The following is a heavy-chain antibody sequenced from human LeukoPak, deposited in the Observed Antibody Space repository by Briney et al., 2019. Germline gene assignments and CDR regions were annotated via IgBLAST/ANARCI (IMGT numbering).Heavy chain of an antibody. Sequence: GASVKVSCKASGYTFTGYYMHWVRQAPGQGLGWMGWINPNSGGTNYAQKFQGRVTMTRDTSISTAYMELSRLRSGDTAVYYCARMVDWVAFDIWGQGTMVTVSS. J-gene: IGHJ3*02. CDR3: ARMVDWVAFDI. V-gene: IGHV1-2*02. CDR1: GYTFTGYY. D-gene: IGHD2-15*01. CDR2: INPNSGGT.